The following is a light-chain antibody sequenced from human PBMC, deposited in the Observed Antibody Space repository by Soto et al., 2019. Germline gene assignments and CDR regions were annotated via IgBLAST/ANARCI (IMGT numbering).Light chain of an antibody. CDR2: GAS. J-gene: IGKJ4*02. CDR3: QQYDSSPKT. CDR1: QSVSSSY. Sequence: EIGLTQSPGTLSLSPGERATLSCRASQSVSSSYLAWYQQTPGQAPRHLIYGASSRATGIPDRFSGTGSGTDFTLTISRLEPEDFAVYYCQQYDSSPKTFGGGPKVEIK. V-gene: IGKV3-20*01.